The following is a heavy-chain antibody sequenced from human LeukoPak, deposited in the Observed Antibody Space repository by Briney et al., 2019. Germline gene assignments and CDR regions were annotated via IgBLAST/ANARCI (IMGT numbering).Heavy chain of an antibody. CDR2: ISANGADT. D-gene: IGHD3-10*01. CDR3: AKAYGSGTYDLLN. CDR1: GFTFSNYA. Sequence: SAGSLRLSCVGSGFTFSNYAMSWVRQAPGKGLEWVSAISANGADTYYPDFVKGWFTISRDNCKNTLYLQMNSLRAEDTALYYCAKAYGSGTYDLLNWGQGTLVTVSS. J-gene: IGHJ4*02. V-gene: IGHV3-23*01.